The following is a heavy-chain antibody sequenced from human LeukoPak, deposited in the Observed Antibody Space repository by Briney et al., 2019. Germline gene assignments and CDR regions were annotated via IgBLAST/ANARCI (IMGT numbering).Heavy chain of an antibody. V-gene: IGHV5-51*01. CDR1: GYSFTSYW. Sequence: GESLKISCKGSGYSFTSYWIGWVRQMPGKGLEWMGIIYPGDSDTRYSPSFQGQVTISADKSISTAYLQWSSLKASDTAMYYCARAGRVGSYYYGMDVWGQGTTVTVSS. J-gene: IGHJ6*02. CDR3: ARAGRVGSYYYGMDV. CDR2: IYPGDSDT. D-gene: IGHD3-10*01.